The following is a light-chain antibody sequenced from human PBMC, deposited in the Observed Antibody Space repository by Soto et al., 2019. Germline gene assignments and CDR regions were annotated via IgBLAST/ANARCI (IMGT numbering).Light chain of an antibody. V-gene: IGKV2-28*01. Sequence: DIVMTQYPFYLPFTPGDRASISCRSSQILLHSNGYNYLNWFVQKPGQSPRLVVYDSTLRANGVPDRFGGSRSGTEFTLTINNLEPEDFAVYYCQQRNVWPPITFGQGTRLDIK. CDR1: QILLHSNGYNY. CDR3: QQRNVWPPIT. J-gene: IGKJ5*01. CDR2: DST.